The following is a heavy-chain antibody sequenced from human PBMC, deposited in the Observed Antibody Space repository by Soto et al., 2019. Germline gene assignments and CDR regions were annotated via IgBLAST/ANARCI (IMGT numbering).Heavy chain of an antibody. CDR2: IYYSGST. V-gene: IGHV4-39*01. J-gene: IGHJ6*02. CDR3: ARYEQKLIYYYYGMDV. D-gene: IGHD6-13*01. Sequence: PSETLSLTCTVSGGSISSSSYYWGWIRQPPGKGLEWIGSIYYSGSTYYNPSLKSRVTISVDTSKNQFSLKLSSVTAADTAVYYCARYEQKLIYYYYGMDVWGQGTTVTVSS. CDR1: GGSISSSSYY.